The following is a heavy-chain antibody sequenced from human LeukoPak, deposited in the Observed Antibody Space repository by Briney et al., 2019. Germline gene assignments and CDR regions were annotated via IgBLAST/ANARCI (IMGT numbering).Heavy chain of an antibody. Sequence: SETLSLTCAVYGGSFSGYYCSWIRRPPGKGLEWIGRIYTSGSTNYNPSLKSRVTMSVDTSKNQFSLKLSSVTAADTAVYYCARTPRDCSSTSCYFWFDPWGQGALVTVSS. CDR3: ARTPRDCSSTSCYFWFDP. V-gene: IGHV4-59*10. CDR2: IYTSGST. J-gene: IGHJ5*02. D-gene: IGHD2-2*01. CDR1: GGSFSGYY.